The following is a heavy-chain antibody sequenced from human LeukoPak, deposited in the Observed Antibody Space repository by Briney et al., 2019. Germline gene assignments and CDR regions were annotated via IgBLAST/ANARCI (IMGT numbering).Heavy chain of an antibody. CDR1: GFTFSSYA. V-gene: IGHV3-23*01. D-gene: IGHD6-19*01. J-gene: IGHJ5*02. Sequence: GGSLRLSCAASGFTFSSYAMSWVRQAPGKGLEWVSAISGSGGSTYYADFVKGRFTISRDNSKNTLYLQMNSLRAEDTAVYYCAKDQGSGWAYNWFDPWGQGTLVTVSS. CDR2: ISGSGGST. CDR3: AKDQGSGWAYNWFDP.